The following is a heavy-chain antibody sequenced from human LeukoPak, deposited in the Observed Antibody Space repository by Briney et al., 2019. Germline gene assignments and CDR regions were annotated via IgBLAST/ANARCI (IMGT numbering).Heavy chain of an antibody. D-gene: IGHD2-2*01. CDR1: GGSISSYY. Sequence: SETLSLTCTVSGGSISSYYWSWIRQPPGKGLEWIGYIYYSGSTNYNPSLKSRVTISVDTSKNQFSLKLSSVTAADTAVYYCARERYCSSTSCQTYYYYGMDVWGQGTTVTVSS. CDR2: IYYSGST. V-gene: IGHV4-59*12. J-gene: IGHJ6*02. CDR3: ARERYCSSTSCQTYYYYGMDV.